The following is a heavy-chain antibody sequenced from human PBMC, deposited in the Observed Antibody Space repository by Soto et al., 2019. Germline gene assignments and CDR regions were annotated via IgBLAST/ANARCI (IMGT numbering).Heavy chain of an antibody. V-gene: IGHV3-23*01. Sequence: EVQLLESGGGLVQPGGSLRLSCAASGFTFSSYAMSWVRQAPGKGLEWVSAISGSGGSTYYADSVKGRFTISRDNSKDTLCLKMNSLRAEDTAVYYGAEASEVVVADLDYWGQGTLVTVSS. J-gene: IGHJ4*02. CDR1: GFTFSSYA. D-gene: IGHD2-15*01. CDR2: ISGSGGST. CDR3: AEASEVVVADLDY.